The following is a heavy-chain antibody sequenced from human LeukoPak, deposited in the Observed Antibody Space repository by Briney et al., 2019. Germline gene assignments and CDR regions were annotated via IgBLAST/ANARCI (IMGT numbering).Heavy chain of an antibody. J-gene: IGHJ3*02. Sequence: GGSLRLSCAASGLTVSRNYMSWVRQAPGKGLEWVSIIYSGGSIYYADSVKGRFIISRDTSKNTLYLQMNCLRAEDTAVYYCARQRDTVGASGGFDIWGQGTMVTVSS. CDR3: ARQRDTVGASGGFDI. D-gene: IGHD5-12*01. CDR2: IYSGGSI. CDR1: GLTVSRNY. V-gene: IGHV3-66*04.